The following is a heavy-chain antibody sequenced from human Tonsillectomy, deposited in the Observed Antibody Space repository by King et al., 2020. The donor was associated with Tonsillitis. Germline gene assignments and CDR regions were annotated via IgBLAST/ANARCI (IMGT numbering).Heavy chain of an antibody. D-gene: IGHD5-18*01. J-gene: IGHJ4*02. CDR1: GFSLTTRGMC. CDR2: IDWDDDE. V-gene: IGHV2-70*15. Sequence: VTLKESGPALVKPTQTLTLTCTFSGFSLTTRGMCVNWIRLSPGEALGWLGRIDWDDDEYYNPSLKTTLSISKVTSKNLVVLTLTNMDPVDTATYYCVRITAGPHYFDYWGQRILVTVSS. CDR3: VRITAGPHYFDY.